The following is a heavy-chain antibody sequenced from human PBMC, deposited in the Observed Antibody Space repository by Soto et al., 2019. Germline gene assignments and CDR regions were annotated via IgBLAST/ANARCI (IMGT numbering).Heavy chain of an antibody. CDR1: GFTFSSYG. CDR2: ISYDGSNK. D-gene: IGHD2-2*02. V-gene: IGHV3-30*18. J-gene: IGHJ6*02. CDR3: AKAKRPQLLYHYYYYYGMDV. Sequence: ESGGGVVQPGRSLRLSCAASGFTFSSYGMHWVRQAPGKGLEWVAVISYDGSNKYYADSVKGRFTISRDNSKNTLYLQMNSLRAEDTAVYYCAKAKRPQLLYHYYYYYGMDVWGQGTTVTVSS.